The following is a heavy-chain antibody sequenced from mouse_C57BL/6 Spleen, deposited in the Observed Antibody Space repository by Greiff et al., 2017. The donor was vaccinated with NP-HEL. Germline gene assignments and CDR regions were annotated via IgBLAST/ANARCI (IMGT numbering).Heavy chain of an antibody. Sequence: QVQLQQSGAELVKPGASVKLSCKASGYTFTSYWMHWVKQRPGQGLEWIGMIHPNSGSTNYNEKFKSKATLTVDKSSSTDYMQLSSLTSEDSAVYYCARIEAGGDYYAMDYWGQGTSVTVSS. CDR3: ARIEAGGDYYAMDY. CDR2: IHPNSGST. CDR1: GYTFTSYW. V-gene: IGHV1-64*01. J-gene: IGHJ4*01.